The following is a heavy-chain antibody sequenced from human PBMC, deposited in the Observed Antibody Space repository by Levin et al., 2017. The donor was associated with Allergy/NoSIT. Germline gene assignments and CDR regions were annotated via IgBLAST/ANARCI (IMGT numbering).Heavy chain of an antibody. Sequence: ASVKVSCKVSGYTLTELSMHWVRQAPGKGLEWMGGFDPEDGETIYAQKFQGRVTMTEDTSTDTAYMELSSLRSEDTAVYYCATIKGSETDYYYDSSGQFDYWGQGTLVTVSS. CDR3: ATIKGSETDYYYDSSGQFDY. J-gene: IGHJ4*02. CDR2: FDPEDGET. V-gene: IGHV1-24*01. D-gene: IGHD3-22*01. CDR1: GYTLTELS.